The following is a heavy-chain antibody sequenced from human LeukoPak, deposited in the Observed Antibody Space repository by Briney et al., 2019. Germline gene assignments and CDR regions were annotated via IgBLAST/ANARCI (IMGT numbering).Heavy chain of an antibody. Sequence: GGSLRLSCAASGFTFSSYSMNWDRQAPGKGLEWVSYISSSSSTIYYADSVKGRFTISRDNAKNSLYLQMNSLRAEDTAVYYCARVPHDDFWSGDYYYYYYMDVWGKGTTVTVSS. J-gene: IGHJ6*03. CDR2: ISSSSSTI. D-gene: IGHD3-3*01. CDR1: GFTFSSYS. CDR3: ARVPHDDFWSGDYYYYYYMDV. V-gene: IGHV3-48*01.